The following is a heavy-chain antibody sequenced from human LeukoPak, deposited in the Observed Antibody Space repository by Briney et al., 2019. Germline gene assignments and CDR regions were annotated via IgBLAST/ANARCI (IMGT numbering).Heavy chain of an antibody. CDR1: GFKFDNYG. Sequence: PGGSLRLSCAASGFKFDNYGMSWVRQAPGKGLGWVSGINWNGGSTGYADSLKGRFTISRDNAKNYLYLQMNSLRAEDTAVYYCARDHLYDSSGYYLDYWGQGTLVTVSS. V-gene: IGHV3-20*04. D-gene: IGHD3-22*01. J-gene: IGHJ4*02. CDR3: ARDHLYDSSGYYLDY. CDR2: INWNGGST.